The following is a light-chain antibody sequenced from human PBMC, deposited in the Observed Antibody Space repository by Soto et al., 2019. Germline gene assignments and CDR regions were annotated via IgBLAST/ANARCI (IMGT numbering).Light chain of an antibody. CDR2: GAS. V-gene: IGKV3-15*01. J-gene: IGKJ5*01. CDR3: QQYNNWPIT. Sequence: IVLTQSPATLSVAAGERATLSCRASQSVSRNLAWYQQKPGQAPRLLIYGASIRATGIPARFSGSGSGTEFTLTISSLQSEDFAVYYCQQYNNWPITFGQGTRLEIK. CDR1: QSVSRN.